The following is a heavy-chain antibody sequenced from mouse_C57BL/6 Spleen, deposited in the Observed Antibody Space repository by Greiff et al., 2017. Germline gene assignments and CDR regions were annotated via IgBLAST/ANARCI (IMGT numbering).Heavy chain of an antibody. J-gene: IGHJ2*01. V-gene: IGHV1-63*01. CDR3: ARKITTVAPCDY. CDR1: GYTFTNYW. Sequence: QVHVKQSGAELVRPGTSVKMSCKASGYTFTNYWIGWAKQRPGHGLEWIGDIYPGGGYTNYNEKFKGKATLTADKSSSTAYMQFSSLTSEDSAIYYCARKITTVAPCDYWGQGTTLTVSS. D-gene: IGHD1-1*01. CDR2: IYPGGGYT.